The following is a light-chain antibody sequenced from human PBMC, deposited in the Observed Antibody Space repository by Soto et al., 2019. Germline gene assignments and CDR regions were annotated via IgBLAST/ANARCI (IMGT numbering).Light chain of an antibody. CDR3: QQYASSPWT. CDR1: QSVTSNY. CDR2: GAS. V-gene: IGKV3-20*01. Sequence: EIVLTQSPGTLPLSPGERATLSCRASQSVTSNYLAWYQQKPGQAPSLLIYGASARAAGIPDRFSGSGTGTDFALTISGLEPEDFAVYFCQQYASSPWTFGQGTKV. J-gene: IGKJ1*01.